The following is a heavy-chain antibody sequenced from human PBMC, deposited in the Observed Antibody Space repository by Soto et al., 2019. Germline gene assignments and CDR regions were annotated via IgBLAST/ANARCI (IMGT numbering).Heavy chain of an antibody. CDR2: ISGSGGST. Sequence: GGSLRLSCAASGFTFSSYAMSWVRQAPGKGLEWVSAISGSGGSTYYADSVKGRFTISRDNSKNTLYLQMNSLRAEDTAVYYCAKDSIWVRGVIISSPNDAFDIWGQGTMVTVSS. V-gene: IGHV3-23*01. J-gene: IGHJ3*02. CDR3: AKDSIWVRGVIISSPNDAFDI. CDR1: GFTFSSYA. D-gene: IGHD3-10*01.